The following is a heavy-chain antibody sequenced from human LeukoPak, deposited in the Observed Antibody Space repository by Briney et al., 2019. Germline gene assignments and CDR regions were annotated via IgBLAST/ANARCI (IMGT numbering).Heavy chain of an antibody. CDR1: GGSFSGSY. Sequence: SETLSLTCAVYGGSFSGSYWNWIRQPPGKGLEWIGEVNHSGSTHYNPSLKSRVTISVDTSRNQFSLKLSSVTAADTAVYYCARYYDSSGSGDYYFDYLGQGTLVTVSS. CDR2: VNHSGST. J-gene: IGHJ4*02. V-gene: IGHV4-34*01. D-gene: IGHD3-22*01. CDR3: ARYYDSSGSGDYYFDY.